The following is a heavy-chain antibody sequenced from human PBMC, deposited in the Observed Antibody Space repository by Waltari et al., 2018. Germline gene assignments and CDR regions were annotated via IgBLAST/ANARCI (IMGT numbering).Heavy chain of an antibody. V-gene: IGHV3-7*01. Sequence: EVQLVESGGGLVQPGGSLRLSCAASGFTFSSSWMSWVRQAPGEGRGWVANIKQGGSEKYYVDSGKGRFTISRDNAKNSLYLQMNSLRAEDTTVYYCARGSYSFDYWGQGTLVTVSS. CDR3: ARGSYSFDY. J-gene: IGHJ4*02. D-gene: IGHD1-26*01. CDR2: IKQGGSEK. CDR1: GFTFSSSW.